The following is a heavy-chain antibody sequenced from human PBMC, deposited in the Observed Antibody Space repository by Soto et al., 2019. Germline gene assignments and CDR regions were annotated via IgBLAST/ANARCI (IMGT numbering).Heavy chain of an antibody. CDR1: GGSISGYY. CDR2: IHYSGGT. Sequence: SETLSLTCTVSGGSISGYYWSWIRQPPGKGLEWIGDIHYSGGTKYNPSLKSRVTISVDTSRNQFSLMLSSVTAADTAVYYCERHGGHWGWDYWGQGVLVTVSS. V-gene: IGHV4-59*08. CDR3: ERHGGHWGWDY. D-gene: IGHD7-27*01. J-gene: IGHJ4*02.